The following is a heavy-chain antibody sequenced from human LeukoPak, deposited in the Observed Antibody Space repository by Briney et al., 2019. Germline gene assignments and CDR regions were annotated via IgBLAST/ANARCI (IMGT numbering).Heavy chain of an antibody. J-gene: IGHJ4*02. V-gene: IGHV3-30*03. CDR1: GFTFSSYG. Sequence: GGSLRLSCAASGFTFSSYGMHWVRQAPGKGLEWVAVISYDGSNKYYADSVKGRFTISRDNSKNTLYLQMNSLRAEDTAVYYCARSIVVVVAATLYFDYWGQGTLVTVSS. D-gene: IGHD2-15*01. CDR3: ARSIVVVVAATLYFDY. CDR2: ISYDGSNK.